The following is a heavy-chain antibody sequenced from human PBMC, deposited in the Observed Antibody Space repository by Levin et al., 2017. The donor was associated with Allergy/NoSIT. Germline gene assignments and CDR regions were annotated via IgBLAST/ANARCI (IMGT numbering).Heavy chain of an antibody. CDR2: IYYSGST. V-gene: IGHV4-39*01. Sequence: SETLSLTCTVSGGSISSSSYYWGWIRQPPGKGLEWIGSIYYSGSTYYNPSLKSRVTISVDTSKNQFSLKLSSVTAADTAVYYCASPGYSRGLEAFDIWGQGTMVTVSS. D-gene: IGHD2-15*01. CDR3: ASPGYSRGLEAFDI. CDR1: GGSISSSSYY. J-gene: IGHJ3*02.